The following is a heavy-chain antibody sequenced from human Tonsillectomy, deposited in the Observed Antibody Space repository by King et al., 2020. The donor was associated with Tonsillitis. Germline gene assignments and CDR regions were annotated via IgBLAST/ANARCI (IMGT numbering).Heavy chain of an antibody. CDR3: ARQFYDILTGYPVDY. D-gene: IGHD3-9*01. J-gene: IGHJ4*02. Sequence: VQLVESGGGVVQPGRSLRLSCAASGFTFSSYGMHWVRQAPGKGLEWVAVIWYDGSNKYYADSVKGRFTISRDNSKNTLYLQMNSLRAEDTAVYYCARQFYDILTGYPVDYWGQGTLVTVSS. V-gene: IGHV3-33*01. CDR1: GFTFSSYG. CDR2: IWYDGSNK.